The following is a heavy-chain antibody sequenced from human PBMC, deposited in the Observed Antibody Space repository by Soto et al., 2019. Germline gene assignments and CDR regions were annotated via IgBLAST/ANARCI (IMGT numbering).Heavy chain of an antibody. CDR2: IWYDGSNK. D-gene: IGHD5-12*01. V-gene: IGHV3-33*01. J-gene: IGHJ5*02. Sequence: GGSLRLSCAASGFTFSSYGMHWVRQAPGKGLEWVAVIWYDGSNKYYADSVKGRFTISRDNSKNTLYLQMNSLRAEDTAVYYCARDVAGMGSSGYESYWFDPWGQGTLVTVSS. CDR3: ARDVAGMGSSGYESYWFDP. CDR1: GFTFSSYG.